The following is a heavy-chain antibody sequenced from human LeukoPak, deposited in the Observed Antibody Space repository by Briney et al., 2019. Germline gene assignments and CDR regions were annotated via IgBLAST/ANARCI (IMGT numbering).Heavy chain of an antibody. V-gene: IGHV4-34*01. CDR1: GGSFSGYY. CDR2: INDSGST. D-gene: IGHD1-14*01. Sequence: SETLSLTCAVYGGSFSGYYWSWIRRPPGKGLEWIGEINDSGSTNYNPSLKSRVTISVDTSKNQFSLKLSSVTAADTAVYYCARGPIIDYWGQGTLVTVSS. J-gene: IGHJ4*02. CDR3: ARGPIIDY.